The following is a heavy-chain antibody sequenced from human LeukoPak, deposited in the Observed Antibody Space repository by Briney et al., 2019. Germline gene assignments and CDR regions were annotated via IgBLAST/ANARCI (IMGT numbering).Heavy chain of an antibody. Sequence: SETLSLTCTVSGGSISSSSYYWGWIRQPPGKGLEWIGSIYYSGSTYYNPSLKSRVTISVDTSKNQFSLKLSSMTAADTAVYYCARHLLILTSFDYWGQGTLVTVSS. CDR2: IYYSGST. V-gene: IGHV4-39*01. D-gene: IGHD3-9*01. J-gene: IGHJ4*02. CDR3: ARHLLILTSFDY. CDR1: GGSISSSSYY.